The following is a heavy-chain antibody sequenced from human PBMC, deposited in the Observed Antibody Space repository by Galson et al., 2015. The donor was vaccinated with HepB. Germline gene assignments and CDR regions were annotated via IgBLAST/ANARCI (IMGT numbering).Heavy chain of an antibody. J-gene: IGHJ5*02. Sequence: LRLSCAASGFYLSSFYMSWLRQSPGKGLEWVANIKPDGSEKDFVDSVKGRFTIFRDNAKKSVFLEMNSLRTEDTAIYYCARDIPGGFDPWGQGTLVTVSS. CDR1: GFYLSSFY. CDR3: ARDIPGGFDP. V-gene: IGHV3-7*01. CDR2: IKPDGSEK.